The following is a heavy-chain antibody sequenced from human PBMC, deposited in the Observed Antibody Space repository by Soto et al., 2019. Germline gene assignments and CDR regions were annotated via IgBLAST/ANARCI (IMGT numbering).Heavy chain of an antibody. Sequence: QVQLVQSGAEVKKPGASVKVSCKASGYTFTGYYMHWVRQAPGQGLEWMGWINPNSGGTNYAQKFQGWVTMTRDTSXXTXYKXLSRLRSDDTAVYYCARPYIPYYYDSSARGSAFDIWGQGTMVTVSS. V-gene: IGHV1-2*04. CDR1: GYTFTGYY. J-gene: IGHJ3*02. CDR2: INPNSGGT. D-gene: IGHD3-22*01. CDR3: ARPYIPYYYDSSARGSAFDI.